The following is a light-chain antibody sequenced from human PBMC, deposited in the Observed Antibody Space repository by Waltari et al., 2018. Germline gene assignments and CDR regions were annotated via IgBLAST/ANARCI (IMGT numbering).Light chain of an antibody. J-gene: IGLJ2*01. Sequence: QLVLTQSPSASASLGASVKLTCTLTSGPTRYGIAWHQQQPGKGPRFLMKLNSDGSHTKGDGIPDRFSGSSSGAERYLTISSLQSEDEADYYCQTWGTVIFGGGTKVTVL. CDR2: LNSDGSH. CDR3: QTWGTVI. CDR1: SGPTRYG. V-gene: IGLV4-69*01.